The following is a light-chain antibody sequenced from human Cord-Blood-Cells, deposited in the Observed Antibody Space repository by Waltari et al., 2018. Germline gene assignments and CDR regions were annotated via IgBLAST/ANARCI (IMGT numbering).Light chain of an antibody. V-gene: IGLV1-44*01. CDR1: SSNIGSIT. J-gene: IGLJ2*01. CDR2: SNN. CDR3: AAWDDSLNGVV. Sequence: QSVLTQPPSASGTPGQRVTTSCSGSSSNIGSITVNWYQQLPGTAPKLLIYSNNQRPSGVPDRFSGSKSGTSASLAISGLQSEDEADYYCAAWDDSLNGVVFGGGTKLTVL.